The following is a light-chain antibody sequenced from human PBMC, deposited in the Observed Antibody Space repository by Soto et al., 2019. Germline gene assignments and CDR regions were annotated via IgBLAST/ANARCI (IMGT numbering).Light chain of an antibody. V-gene: IGLV2-23*01. CDR1: SSDVGSDNL. CDR2: EGS. CDR3: CSYAGSSTYV. Sequence: QSALTQPASVSVSPGQSITISCTGTSSDVGSDNLFSWYQHHPGKAPKLIIYEGSKRPSGVSNRFSGYKSGNTASLTISGLQAEDEADYSCCSYAGSSTYVFGTGTKLTVL. J-gene: IGLJ1*01.